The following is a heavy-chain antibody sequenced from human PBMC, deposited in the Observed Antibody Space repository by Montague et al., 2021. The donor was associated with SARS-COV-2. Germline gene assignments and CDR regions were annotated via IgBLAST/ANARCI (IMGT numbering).Heavy chain of an antibody. Sequence: SETLSLTCAVSRGSFSNYYWSWIRQSPGKGLEWIGEINQGGTTNYNPSLKSRVTISLDTSKKQISLKLSSVTAADTAVFFCARGRPVQESFRHFDSNSSGALDVWGQGTMVTVSS. J-gene: IGHJ3*01. CDR3: ARGRPVQESFRHFDSNSSGALDV. CDR1: RGSFSNYY. V-gene: IGHV4-34*01. D-gene: IGHD3-9*01. CDR2: INQGGTT.